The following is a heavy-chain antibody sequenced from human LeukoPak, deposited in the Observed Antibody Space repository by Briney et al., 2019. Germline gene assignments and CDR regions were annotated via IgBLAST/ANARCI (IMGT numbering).Heavy chain of an antibody. D-gene: IGHD2-15*01. J-gene: IGHJ5*02. CDR3: AGTRRYCSGGSCYNWFDP. Sequence: PSETLSLTCSVSGDSISSDVYYWSWIRQPAGKGLEWIGRIYASGSTTYNSSLKSRVTISIDTAKNQFSLKLTYVTAAGTAVYYCAGTRRYCSGGSCYNWFDPWGQGTLVTVSS. V-gene: IGHV4-61*02. CDR1: GDSISSDVYY. CDR2: IYASGST.